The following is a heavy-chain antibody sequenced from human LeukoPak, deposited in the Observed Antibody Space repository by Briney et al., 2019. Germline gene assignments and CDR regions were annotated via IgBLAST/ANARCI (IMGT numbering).Heavy chain of an antibody. CDR2: IIPIFGTA. J-gene: IGHJ4*02. CDR1: GGTFSSYA. Sequence: SVKVSCKASGGTFSSYAISWVRQAPGQGLEWMGGIIPIFGTANYAQKFQGRVTMTEDTSTDTAYMELSSLRSEDTAVYYCATDKWLALDYWGQGTLVTVSS. CDR3: ATDKWLALDY. D-gene: IGHD5-12*01. V-gene: IGHV1-69*06.